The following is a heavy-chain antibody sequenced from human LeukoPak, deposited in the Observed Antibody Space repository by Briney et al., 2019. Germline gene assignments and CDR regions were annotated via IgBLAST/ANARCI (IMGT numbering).Heavy chain of an antibody. CDR3: ARSGRGTYYYFDL. J-gene: IGHJ4*02. D-gene: IGHD5-12*01. CDR1: GYTYTNYG. V-gene: IGHV1-18*01. CDR2: ISGYNGHT. Sequence: ASVKVSCKASGYTYTNYGISWVRQAPGQGLEWMGWISGYNGHTNYAQKLQGRVTMTTHTSTSTAYMELRSLRSDDTAVYYCARSGRGTYYYFDLWGQGTLVTVSS.